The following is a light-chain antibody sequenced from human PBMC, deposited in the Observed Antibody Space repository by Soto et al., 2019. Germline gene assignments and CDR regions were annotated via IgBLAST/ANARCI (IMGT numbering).Light chain of an antibody. V-gene: IGKV3-15*01. Sequence: EIVMTQSPSTLPVSPGERATLSCGASQSVSSNLAWYQQKPGQAPRLLIYGVSTRATGIPARFSGSGSGTEFTLTISSLQSEDFAVYYCQQYNNSPRTFGQGTKVDIK. J-gene: IGKJ1*01. CDR3: QQYNNSPRT. CDR2: GVS. CDR1: QSVSSN.